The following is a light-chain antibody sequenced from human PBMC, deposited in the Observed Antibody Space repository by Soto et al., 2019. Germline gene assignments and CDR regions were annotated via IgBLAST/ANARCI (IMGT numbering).Light chain of an antibody. J-gene: IGKJ5*01. CDR3: HHYGDSHSIA. V-gene: IGKV3-20*01. Sequence: EVVLTQSPGTLSLSPGERVTLSCRASQSISGNYLAWYQHKPVQAPRLLISGTYTRATSIPGRFSGRGSGTDFSPTISRLEPGDFVVYYCHHYGDSHSIAFGQGTRLEI. CDR2: GTY. CDR1: QSISGNY.